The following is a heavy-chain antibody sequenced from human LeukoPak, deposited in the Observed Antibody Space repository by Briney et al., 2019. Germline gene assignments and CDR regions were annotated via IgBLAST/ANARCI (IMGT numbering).Heavy chain of an antibody. D-gene: IGHD2-15*01. CDR2: ITSRSNYI. J-gene: IGHJ6*03. V-gene: IGHV3-21*01. Sequence: AGGSLRLSCAASGFTFNSYSMNWVRQAPGKGLEWVSSITSRSNYIFYADSVKGRFTTSRDNAKNSLYLQMNSLRAEDTAVYYCARGADCSGGICHLKYFYYMDVWGKGTTVTVSS. CDR3: ARGADCSGGICHLKYFYYMDV. CDR1: GFTFNSYS.